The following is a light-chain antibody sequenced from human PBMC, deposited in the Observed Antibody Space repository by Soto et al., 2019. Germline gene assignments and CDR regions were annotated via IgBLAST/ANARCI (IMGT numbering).Light chain of an antibody. CDR3: QVWDTANDYV. V-gene: IGLV2-14*01. CDR1: SSDIGTYNY. CDR2: EVS. Sequence: QSALTQPASVSGSPGQSITISCTGTSSDIGTYNYVSWNQQHPGKAPKVIIYEVSNRPSGVSNRFSGSKSGNTASLTISRVEAGDEADYYCQVWDTANDYVFAAGTKVTVL. J-gene: IGLJ1*01.